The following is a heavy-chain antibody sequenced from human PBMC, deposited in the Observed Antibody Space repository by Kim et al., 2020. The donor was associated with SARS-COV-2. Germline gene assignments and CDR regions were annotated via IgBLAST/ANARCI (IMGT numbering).Heavy chain of an antibody. CDR2: ISGSGGST. V-gene: IGHV3-23*01. J-gene: IGHJ4*02. D-gene: IGHD3-9*01. CDR3: AKDPRWDYEILTGYSGGGY. Sequence: GGSLRLSCAASGFTFSSYAMSWVRQAPGKGLEWVSAISGSGGSTYYADSVKGRFTISRDNAKNTLYLQMNSLTAGDTAVYYCAKDPRWDYEILTGYSGGGYWCQGTLVTVAS. CDR1: GFTFSSYA.